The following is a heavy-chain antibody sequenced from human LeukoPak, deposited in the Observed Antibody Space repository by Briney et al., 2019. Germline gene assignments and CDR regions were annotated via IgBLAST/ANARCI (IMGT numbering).Heavy chain of an antibody. Sequence: GRSLRLSCAASGFTFSSYGMHWVRQAPGKGLEWVAVISYDGSNTYYADSVKGRFTISRDNSKNTLYLQMNSLRAEDTAVYYCAKDHGGTTTLDYWGQGTLVTVSS. CDR3: AKDHGGTTTLDY. D-gene: IGHD1-1*01. V-gene: IGHV3-30*18. CDR1: GFTFSSYG. J-gene: IGHJ4*02. CDR2: ISYDGSNT.